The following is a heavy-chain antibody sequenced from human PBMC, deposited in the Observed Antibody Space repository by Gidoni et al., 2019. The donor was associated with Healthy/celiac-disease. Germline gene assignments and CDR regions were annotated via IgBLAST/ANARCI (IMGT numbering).Heavy chain of an antibody. CDR2: INHSGST. CDR3: ARARTGTPRFPNWFDP. V-gene: IGHV4-34*01. D-gene: IGHD1-7*01. Sequence: QVQLQQWGAGLLKPSETLSLTCAVYGGSFSGYYWSWIRQHPGKGLEWIGEINHSGSTNYNPSLKSRVTISVDTSKNQFSLKLSSVTAADTAVYYCARARTGTPRFPNWFDPWGQGTLVTVSS. J-gene: IGHJ5*02. CDR1: GGSFSGYY.